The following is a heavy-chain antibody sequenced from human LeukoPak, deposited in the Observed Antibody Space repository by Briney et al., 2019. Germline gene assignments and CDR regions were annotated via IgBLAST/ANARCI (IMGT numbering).Heavy chain of an antibody. CDR2: FTPVFGTV. V-gene: IGHV1-69*13. CDR1: GGPFRTYV. D-gene: IGHD2-2*01. Sequence: GASVKVSCKASGGPFRTYVISWVRQAPGQGLEWMGGFTPVFGTVHYAQKFQGRVTITADESTSIVYMELSSLRFEDTAVYYCAGGYCSSTSCYYYYMDVWGKGTTVTISS. J-gene: IGHJ6*03. CDR3: AGGYCSSTSCYYYYMDV.